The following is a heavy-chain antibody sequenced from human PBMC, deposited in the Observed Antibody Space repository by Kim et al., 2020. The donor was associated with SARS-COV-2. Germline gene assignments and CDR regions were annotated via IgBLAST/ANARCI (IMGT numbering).Heavy chain of an antibody. Sequence: GGSLRLSCAASGFTFSSYAMSWVRQAPGKGLEWVSAISGSGGSTYYADSVKGRFTISRDNSKNTLYLQMNSLRAEDTAVYYCAKDRISYCSGGSCYGAFDIWGQGTMVTVSS. CDR3: AKDRISYCSGGSCYGAFDI. CDR2: ISGSGGST. CDR1: GFTFSSYA. J-gene: IGHJ3*02. V-gene: IGHV3-23*01. D-gene: IGHD2-15*01.